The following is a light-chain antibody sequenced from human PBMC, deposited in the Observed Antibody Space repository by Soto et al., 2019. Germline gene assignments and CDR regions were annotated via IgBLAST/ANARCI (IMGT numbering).Light chain of an antibody. J-gene: IGLJ1*01. V-gene: IGLV2-14*01. CDR1: SSDVGGYNY. CDR3: SSYTSSSTLYV. CDR2: DVS. Sequence: QSVLTQPASVSRSPGQSITISCTGTSSDVGGYNYVSWYQQHPGKAPKLMIYDVSNRPSGVSNRFSGSKPGNTASLTISGLQAEDEADYYCSSYTSSSTLYVFGTGTKSPS.